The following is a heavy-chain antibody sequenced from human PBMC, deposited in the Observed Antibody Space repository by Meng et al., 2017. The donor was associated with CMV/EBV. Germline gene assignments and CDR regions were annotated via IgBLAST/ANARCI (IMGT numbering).Heavy chain of an antibody. CDR3: ARVREYSSSSEFDY. J-gene: IGHJ4*02. D-gene: IGHD6-6*01. CDR1: GYTFTGYY. Sequence: ASVKVSCKASGYTFTGYYMHWVRQAPGRGLEWMGWINPNSGGTNYAQKFQGRVTMTRDTSISTAYMELSRLRSDDTAVYYCARVREYSSSSEFDYWGQGTLVTVSS. CDR2: INPNSGGT. V-gene: IGHV1-2*02.